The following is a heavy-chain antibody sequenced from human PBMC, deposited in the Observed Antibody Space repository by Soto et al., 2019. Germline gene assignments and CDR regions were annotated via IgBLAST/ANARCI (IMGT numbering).Heavy chain of an antibody. CDR2: IYYGGST. CDR3: ARVRREYDNSGPVDY. J-gene: IGHJ4*02. V-gene: IGHV4-30-2*01. D-gene: IGHD3-22*01. CDR1: GGSISSGGYS. Sequence: PSETLSLTCAVSGGSISSGGYSWNWIRQPPGKGLEWIGYIYYGGSTYYNPSLQSRVTMSVDRSRNQFSLKLNSVTAADTAVYYCARVRREYDNSGPVDYWGQGTLVT.